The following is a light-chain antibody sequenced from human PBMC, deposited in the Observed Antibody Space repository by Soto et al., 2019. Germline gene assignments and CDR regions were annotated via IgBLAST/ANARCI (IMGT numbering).Light chain of an antibody. Sequence: QSALTQPASVSGSPGQSITISCTGTSSDVGGYNYVSWYQQHPGKAPKLMIYDVSNRPSGVSNRFSGSKSGNTASLTISGLQAEDAADYYCCSYTSSNTLYVFGTGTKPTVL. CDR2: DVS. CDR3: CSYTSSNTLYV. J-gene: IGLJ1*01. V-gene: IGLV2-14*01. CDR1: SSDVGGYNY.